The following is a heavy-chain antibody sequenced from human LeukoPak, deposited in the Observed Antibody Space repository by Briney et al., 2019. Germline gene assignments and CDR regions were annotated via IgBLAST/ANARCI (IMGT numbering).Heavy chain of an antibody. CDR2: MNPNSGNT. CDR1: GYAFTSFD. J-gene: IGHJ4*02. Sequence: ASVKVSCKASGYAFTSFDINWVRQATGQGLEWMGYMNPNSGNTGYAQKFQGRVTMTRDTSISTAYMELSSLRSEDTAVYYCARDPQYYYDSSGYYPHSFFDYWGQGTLVTVSS. CDR3: ARDPQYYYDSSGYYPHSFFDY. D-gene: IGHD3-22*01. V-gene: IGHV1-8*01.